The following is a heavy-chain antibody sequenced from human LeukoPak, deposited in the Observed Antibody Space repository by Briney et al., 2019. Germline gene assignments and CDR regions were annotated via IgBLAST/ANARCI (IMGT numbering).Heavy chain of an antibody. CDR1: GYNFDRYG. Sequence: ASVKVSCKGSGYNFDRYGVNWVRQAPGQGLEWMGWISAYNGNTNYAQKLQGRVTMTTDTSTSTAYMELRSLRSDDTAVYYCAREGLPSDYYDSSGYHAFDYWGQGTLVTVSS. CDR3: AREGLPSDYYDSSGYHAFDY. CDR2: ISAYNGNT. J-gene: IGHJ4*02. V-gene: IGHV1-18*04. D-gene: IGHD3-22*01.